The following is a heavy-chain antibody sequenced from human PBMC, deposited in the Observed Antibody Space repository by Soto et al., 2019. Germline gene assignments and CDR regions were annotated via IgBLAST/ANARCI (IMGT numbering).Heavy chain of an antibody. CDR3: ARGKYCSGGSCYKAYSWFDP. J-gene: IGHJ5*02. V-gene: IGHV1-69*06. CDR2: IIPIFGTA. CDR1: GGPFSSYA. Sequence: SVKVSCKASGGPFSSYAISWVRQAPGQGLEWMGGIIPIFGTANYAQKFQGRVTITADKSTSTAYMELSSLRSEDTAVYYCARGKYCSGGSCYKAYSWFDPWGQGTLVTVSS. D-gene: IGHD2-15*01.